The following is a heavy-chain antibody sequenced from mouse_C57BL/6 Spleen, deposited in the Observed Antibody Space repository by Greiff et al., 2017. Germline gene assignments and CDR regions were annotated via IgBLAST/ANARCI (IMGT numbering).Heavy chain of an antibody. J-gene: IGHJ1*03. CDR2: INYDGSST. D-gene: IGHD1-1*01. CDR1: GFTFSDYY. Sequence: LVESEGGLVQPGSSMKLSCTASGFTFSDYYMAWVRQVPEKGLEWVANINYDGSSTYYLDSLKSRFIISRDNAKNILYLQMSSLKSEDTATYYCARAITTVSYWYFDVWGTGTTVTVAS. CDR3: ARAITTVSYWYFDV. V-gene: IGHV5-16*01.